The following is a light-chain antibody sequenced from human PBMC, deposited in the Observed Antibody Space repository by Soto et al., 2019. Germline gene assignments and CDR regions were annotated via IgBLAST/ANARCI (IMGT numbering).Light chain of an antibody. V-gene: IGLV4-69*01. Sequence: QSPSASASLGASVKLTCTLSSWHSSYAIAWHQQQPEKGPRYLMKLNSDGSHSKGDGIPDRFSGSSSGTERYLTISSLQSEDEADNYCQTWSTGIRVFGGGTKLTV. J-gene: IGLJ3*02. CDR2: LNSDGSH. CDR3: QTWSTGIRV. CDR1: SWHSSYA.